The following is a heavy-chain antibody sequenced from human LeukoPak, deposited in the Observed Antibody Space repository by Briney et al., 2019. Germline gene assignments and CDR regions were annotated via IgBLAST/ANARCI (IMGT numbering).Heavy chain of an antibody. J-gene: IGHJ4*02. CDR1: GFTFSTYS. CDR3: AKRDYSDSNTYSPLFAS. D-gene: IGHD3-22*01. CDR2: ISSGGGTI. V-gene: IGHV3-48*01. Sequence: GGSLRLSCVASGFTFSTYSMNWVRQAPGKGLEWIPYISSGGGTIHCADSVKGRFTISRDNAKNSLYLQMDSLRAEDTAVYYCAKRDYSDSNTYSPLFASWGLGTLVTVSS.